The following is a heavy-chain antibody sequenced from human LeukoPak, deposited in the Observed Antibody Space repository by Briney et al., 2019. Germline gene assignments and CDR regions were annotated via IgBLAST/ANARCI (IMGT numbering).Heavy chain of an antibody. J-gene: IGHJ4*02. CDR1: GGSFSMFY. V-gene: IGHV4-34*01. CDR2: INHNGNT. Sequence: EPSETLSLTCGVSGGSFSMFYWNWIRQHPGKGLEWNGEINHNGNTNYNPSLKGRVTLSVDKSKNQFSLKLRSVTAADTALYYCATVAIRAEFHFDHWGQGLLVTVSS. D-gene: IGHD3-10*01. CDR3: ATVAIRAEFHFDH.